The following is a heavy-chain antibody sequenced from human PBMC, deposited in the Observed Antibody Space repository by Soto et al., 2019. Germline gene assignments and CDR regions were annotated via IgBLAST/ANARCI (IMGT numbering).Heavy chain of an antibody. D-gene: IGHD2-8*01. Sequence: EVQLLESGGGLLQPGGSLRLSCAASGFTFRSYAMSWVRQAPGKGLEWASGISSNGGRTYYAEAVKGRFTISRDNSKNTLYLQMNSLRAEDTALYYCAKDNGPPGTSDWYFDFWGRGTLVSVSS. CDR2: ISSNGGRT. J-gene: IGHJ2*01. CDR1: GFTFRSYA. V-gene: IGHV3-23*01. CDR3: AKDNGPPGTSDWYFDF.